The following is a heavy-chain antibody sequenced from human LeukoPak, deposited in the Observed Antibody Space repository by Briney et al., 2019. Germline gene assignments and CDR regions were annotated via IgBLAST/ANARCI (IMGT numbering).Heavy chain of an antibody. CDR2: IYYSGST. V-gene: IGHV4-59*12. CDR3: ARDAAAAGTTYGMDV. J-gene: IGHJ6*02. D-gene: IGHD6-13*01. Sequence: PSETLSLTCTVSGGSISSYYRSWIRQPPGKGLEWIGYIYYSGSTNYNPSLKSRVTISVDKSKNQFSLKLSSVTAADTAVYYCARDAAAAGTTYGMDVWGQGTTVTVSS. CDR1: GGSISSYY.